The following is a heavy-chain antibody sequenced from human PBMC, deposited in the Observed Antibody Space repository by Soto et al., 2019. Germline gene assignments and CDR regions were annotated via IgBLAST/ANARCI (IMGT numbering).Heavy chain of an antibody. CDR1: GGTFSSYA. CDR3: ARAVGAKTNYYYYGMDV. Sequence: QVQLVQSGAEVKKPGSSVKVSYKASGGTFSSYAISWVRQAPGQGLEWMGGIIPIFGTANYAQKFQGRVTTTADESTSTAYMELSSLRSEDTAVYYCARAVGAKTNYYYYGMDVWGQGTTVTVSS. D-gene: IGHD1-26*01. V-gene: IGHV1-69*01. J-gene: IGHJ6*02. CDR2: IIPIFGTA.